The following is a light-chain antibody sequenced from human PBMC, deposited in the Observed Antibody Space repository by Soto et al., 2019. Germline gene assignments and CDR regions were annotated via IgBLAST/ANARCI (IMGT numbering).Light chain of an antibody. CDR3: CSYAGSSTWV. J-gene: IGLJ3*02. CDR1: SSDVGSYDL. CDR2: EVS. Sequence: QAASVSGSPGQSITISCTGTSSDVGSYDLVSWYQQHTGKAPKLMIYEVSKRPSGVSNRFSGSKSGNTASLTISGLQAEDEADYYCCSYAGSSTWVFGGGTKLTVL. V-gene: IGLV2-23*02.